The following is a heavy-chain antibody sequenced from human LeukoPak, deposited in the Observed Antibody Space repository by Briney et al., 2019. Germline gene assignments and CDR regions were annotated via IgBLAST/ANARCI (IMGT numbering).Heavy chain of an antibody. CDR2: IYYSGST. J-gene: IGHJ5*02. Sequence: SETLSLTCTVSGASISSSSYYWGWIRQPPGKGLEWIGSIYYSGSTYYNSSLKSRVTISVDTSKNQFSLKLSSVTAADAAVYYCARHESRGISGWYSKWFDPWGQGTLVTVSS. V-gene: IGHV4-39*01. D-gene: IGHD6-19*01. CDR1: GASISSSSYY. CDR3: ARHESRGISGWYSKWFDP.